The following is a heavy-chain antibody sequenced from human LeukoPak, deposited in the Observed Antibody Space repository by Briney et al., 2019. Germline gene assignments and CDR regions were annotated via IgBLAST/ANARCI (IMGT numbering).Heavy chain of an antibody. CDR1: GYTFTSYD. J-gene: IGHJ6*02. CDR2: MNPNSGGT. CDR3: ARENYDFWSGSNPSGMDV. D-gene: IGHD3-3*01. Sequence: ASVKVSCKASGYTFTSYDINWVRQATGQGLEWMGWMNPNSGGTNYAQKFQGRVTMTRDTSISTAYMELSRLRSDDTAVYYCARENYDFWSGSNPSGMDVWGQGTTVTVSS. V-gene: IGHV1-2*02.